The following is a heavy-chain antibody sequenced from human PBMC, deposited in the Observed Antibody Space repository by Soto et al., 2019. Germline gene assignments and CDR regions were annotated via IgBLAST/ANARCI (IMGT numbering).Heavy chain of an antibody. CDR1: GGSFSGYY. CDR2: INHSGSS. Sequence: SETLSLTCAVYGGSFSGYYWSWIRQPPGKGLEWIGEINHSGSSNYNPSLKSRVTISVDTSKNQLSLKLNSVTAADTAVYYCASQQGIVDTALVLGNFWGQGTQVTISS. CDR3: ASQQGIVDTALVLGNF. V-gene: IGHV4-34*01. J-gene: IGHJ4*02. D-gene: IGHD5-18*01.